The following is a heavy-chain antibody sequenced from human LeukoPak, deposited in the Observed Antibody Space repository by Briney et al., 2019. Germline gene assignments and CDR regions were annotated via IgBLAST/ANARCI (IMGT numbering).Heavy chain of an antibody. CDR1: GFTFSAYA. Sequence: GRSLRLSCAASGFTFSAYAMHWVRQAPGKGLEWMAVISDDGNIVQYVDSVKGRFTISRDNPKNTLYLQMNSLRPEDTAVYYCARARTIDCSGTSCRRFDPWGQGTLVTVSS. J-gene: IGHJ5*02. V-gene: IGHV3-30*04. CDR2: ISDDGNIV. CDR3: ARARTIDCSGTSCRRFDP. D-gene: IGHD2-2*01.